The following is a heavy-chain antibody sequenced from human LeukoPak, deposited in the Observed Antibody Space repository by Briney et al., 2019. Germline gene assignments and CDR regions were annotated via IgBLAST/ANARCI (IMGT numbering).Heavy chain of an antibody. D-gene: IGHD6-13*01. CDR2: ISGSGGST. CDR3: AKGRSAAVGNYFDY. V-gene: IGHV3-23*01. CDR1: GFTFSSYA. J-gene: IGHJ4*02. Sequence: GGSLRLSCAASGFTFSSYAMSWVRQAPGKGLEWVSAISGSGGSTYYADSVKGRFTISRDNSKNTLYLQMNSLRPEDTAVYYCAKGRSAAVGNYFDYWGQGALVTVSS.